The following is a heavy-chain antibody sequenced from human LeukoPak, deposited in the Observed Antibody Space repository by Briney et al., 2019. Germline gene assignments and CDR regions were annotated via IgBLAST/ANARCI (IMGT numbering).Heavy chain of an antibody. V-gene: IGHV3-21*01. CDR2: ISSSSSYI. Sequence: SGGSLRLSCAASGFTFSSYSMNWVRQAPGKGLECVSSISSSSSYIYYADSVKGRFTISRDNAKNSLYLQMNSLRAEDTAVYYCARDTDREYYYDSSGYYEANTAFDYWGQGTLVTVSS. J-gene: IGHJ4*02. D-gene: IGHD3-22*01. CDR1: GFTFSSYS. CDR3: ARDTDREYYYDSSGYYEANTAFDY.